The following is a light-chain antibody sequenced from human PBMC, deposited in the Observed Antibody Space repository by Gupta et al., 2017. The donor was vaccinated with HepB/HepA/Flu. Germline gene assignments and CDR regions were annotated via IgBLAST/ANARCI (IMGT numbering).Light chain of an antibody. V-gene: IGLV4-69*02. CDR2: IRSDGNY. CDR3: QTWGADTVV. CDR1: SGHSDYA. J-gene: IGLJ2*01. Sequence: QLLLPLSPSASASLGASVKLTCTLSSGHSDYATAWHQRQPEKGPRYMMKIRSDGNYTKGSGIPDRFSGSRSGADRHLTISSLQSDDEADYYCQTWGADTVVFGGGTKLTVL.